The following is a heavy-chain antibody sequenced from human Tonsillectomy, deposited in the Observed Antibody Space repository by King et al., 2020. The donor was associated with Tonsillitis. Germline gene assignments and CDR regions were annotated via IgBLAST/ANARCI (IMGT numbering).Heavy chain of an antibody. V-gene: IGHV5-51*01. CDR2: IYPRDSDA. Sequence: QLVQSGAEVKKPGDSLKISCRASGYRFSKYWIGWVRQMPGKGLEWMGIIYPRDSDATYSPFFQGQVTFSADTSSTTVYLHWSSLKASDTAIYYCARLRKEYYVDAFDMWGQGTLVAVSS. CDR1: GYRFSKYW. J-gene: IGHJ3*02. D-gene: IGHD1-26*01. CDR3: ARLRKEYYVDAFDM.